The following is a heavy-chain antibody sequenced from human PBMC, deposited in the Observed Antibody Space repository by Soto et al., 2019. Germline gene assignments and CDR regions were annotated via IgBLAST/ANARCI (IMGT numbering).Heavy chain of an antibody. Sequence: QVQLVQSGAEMKRPGAPVILSCKASGYIFTTYSIHWVRQTAGQGLEWMAKVDPRDGSTGYAQKFRGRDSMAWDKSTVTVSMEVSRLTSDDTATYYCARVRRSGLEFDYRGQRTQVTVSS. V-gene: IGHV1-46*01. J-gene: IGHJ4*02. CDR3: ARVRRSGLEFDY. D-gene: IGHD6-25*01. CDR2: VDPRDGST. CDR1: GYIFTTYS.